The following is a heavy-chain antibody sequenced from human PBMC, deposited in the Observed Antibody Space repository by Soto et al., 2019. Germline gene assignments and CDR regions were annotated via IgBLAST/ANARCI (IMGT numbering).Heavy chain of an antibody. D-gene: IGHD3-10*01. CDR2: ISYDGGLQ. V-gene: IGHV3-30*03. Sequence: QAHLVESGGGVVQPGRSLRLSCAASGFTFTSYGMHWVRQAPGTRLEWVAVISYDGGLQHYADSVKGRFTISRDNSKNMVLLQINSLRAEDTAVYYCVSVRGCGHASVPYSWGQGTLVSVSS. CDR1: GFTFTSYG. J-gene: IGHJ4*02. CDR3: VSVRGCGHASVPYS.